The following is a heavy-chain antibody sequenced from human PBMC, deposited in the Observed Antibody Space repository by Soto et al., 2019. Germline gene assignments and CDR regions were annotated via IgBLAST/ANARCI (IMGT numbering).Heavy chain of an antibody. CDR1: GFTFNTYN. D-gene: IGHD3-16*01. CDR2: ISSSSYTI. V-gene: IGHV3-48*02. Sequence: EVQLVESGGGLVQPGGSLRLSCTASGFTFNTYNMNWVRQAPGKGLEWVSYISSSSYTISYADSIKGRFTISRDNAKKSLDLQMNSLRDEDTAVYYCAREMSLSGGAYFDYWGQGTLISVSS. CDR3: AREMSLSGGAYFDY. J-gene: IGHJ4*02.